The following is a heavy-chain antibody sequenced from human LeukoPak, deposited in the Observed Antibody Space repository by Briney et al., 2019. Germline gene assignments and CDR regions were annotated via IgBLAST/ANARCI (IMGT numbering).Heavy chain of an antibody. CDR1: GRSIKSGYY. D-gene: IGHD2-21*02. CDR3: ARDYCGADCRALGD. CDR2: LSHSGSP. V-gene: IGHV4-38-2*02. Sequence: PSETLSLTCAVSGRSIKSGYYWGWMRQPPGKGLEWIGSLSHSGSPYYNASLKSRVTMSIDTSKSQFSLELKSVTAADTAMYYCARDYCGADCRALGDWGQGTLVTVSS. J-gene: IGHJ4*02.